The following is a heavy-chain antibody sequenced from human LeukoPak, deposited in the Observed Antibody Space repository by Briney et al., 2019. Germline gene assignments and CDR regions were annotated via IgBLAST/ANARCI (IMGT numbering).Heavy chain of an antibody. Sequence: ASVKVSCKASGYTFTNHAIQWVRQAPGQRLEWMGWINAGNGKTKYSQKFQGRVTITRDASATTAYMEVSSLISEDTAVYYCARAIWTSTVTTYYLDYWGQGTLVTVSS. CDR3: ARAIWTSTVTTYYLDY. J-gene: IGHJ4*02. CDR2: INAGNGKT. CDR1: GYTFTNHA. V-gene: IGHV1-3*01. D-gene: IGHD4-17*01.